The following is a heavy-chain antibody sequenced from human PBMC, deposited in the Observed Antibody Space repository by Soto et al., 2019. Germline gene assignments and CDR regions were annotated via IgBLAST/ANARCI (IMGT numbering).Heavy chain of an antibody. J-gene: IGHJ6*02. Sequence: QVQLVQSGAEVKKPGSSVKVSCKASGGTFSSYAISWVRQAPGQGLEWMGGIIPIFGTANYGQKFQGRVTITADESTSTAYMGVSSLRSEATAVYYCARDYPQPDDYYYSYGMDVWGQGTTVTVSS. CDR2: IIPIFGTA. V-gene: IGHV1-69*12. CDR1: GGTFSSYA. D-gene: IGHD3-16*02. CDR3: ARDYPQPDDYYYSYGMDV.